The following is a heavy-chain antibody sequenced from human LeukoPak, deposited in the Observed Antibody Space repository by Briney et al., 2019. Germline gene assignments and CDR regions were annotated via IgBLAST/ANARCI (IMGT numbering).Heavy chain of an antibody. CDR1: SDSMKGYY. Sequence: PSETLSLTCSVSSDSMKGYYWSWVRQPAGRGLEWIGRIYTTGSTNYNPSLKSRASMSVDKSKNQFSLKLTSVTAADTAVYYRARVVTPYWYLDLWGRGTLVSVSS. V-gene: IGHV4-4*07. CDR2: IYTTGST. D-gene: IGHD2-21*02. J-gene: IGHJ2*01. CDR3: ARVVTPYWYLDL.